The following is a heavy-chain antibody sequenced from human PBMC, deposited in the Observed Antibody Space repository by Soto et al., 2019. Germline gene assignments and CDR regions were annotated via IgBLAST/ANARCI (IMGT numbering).Heavy chain of an antibody. D-gene: IGHD2-15*01. CDR1: GGSFSGYY. Sequence: QVQLQQWGAGLLKPSETLSLTCAVYGGSFSGYYWSWIRQPPGKGLEWIGEINHSGSTNYNPSLKSRVTISVDTSKNQFSLKLSSVTAADTAVYYWARGRGVVVAATPHYSFDYWGQGTLVTVSS. CDR3: ARGRGVVVAATPHYSFDY. V-gene: IGHV4-34*01. CDR2: INHSGST. J-gene: IGHJ4*02.